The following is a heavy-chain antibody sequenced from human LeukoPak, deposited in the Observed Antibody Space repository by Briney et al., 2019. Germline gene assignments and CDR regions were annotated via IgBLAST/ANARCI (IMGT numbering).Heavy chain of an antibody. D-gene: IGHD2-2*01. CDR1: GFTFRSFW. CDR2: INQDGSEK. J-gene: IGHJ5*02. V-gene: IGHV3-7*02. CDR3: ASHFYCPSTSCFGGNWFDP. Sequence: PGESLRLSCAASGFTFRSFWMSWVRQVPGKGLEWVANINQDGSEKYYVDFVKGRFTISRDNAKNSLYLQMNSLRLEDTAVYYCASHFYCPSTSCFGGNWFDPWGQGTLVTVSS.